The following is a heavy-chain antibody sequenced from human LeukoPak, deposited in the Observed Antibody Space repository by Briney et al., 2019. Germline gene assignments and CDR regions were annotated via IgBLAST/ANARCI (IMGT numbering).Heavy chain of an antibody. CDR2: IYYSGST. CDR1: GGSISSSSYY. CDR3: ARGPNYPSPSPFDY. Sequence: SETLTLTCTVSGGSISSSSYYWGWIRQPPGKGLEWIGCIYYSGSTDYNPPLKSRVTISVDTSKNQFSLKLSSVTAADTAVYYCARGPNYPSPSPFDYWGQGTLVTVSS. J-gene: IGHJ4*02. V-gene: IGHV4-39*07. D-gene: IGHD5-24*01.